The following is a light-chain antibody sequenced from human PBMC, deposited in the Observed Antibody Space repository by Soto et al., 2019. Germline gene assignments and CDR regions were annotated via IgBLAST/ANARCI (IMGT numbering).Light chain of an antibody. CDR3: QQYGTSRIT. Sequence: EIVLTQSPGTLSLSPRERATLSCRASQSVSSSYLAWYQQKPGQAPRLLIYGASSRGTGIPDRFSGSGSGTDFTLTISRLEPEDFAVYYCQQYGTSRITFGQGTRLEIK. V-gene: IGKV3-20*01. CDR1: QSVSSSY. CDR2: GAS. J-gene: IGKJ5*01.